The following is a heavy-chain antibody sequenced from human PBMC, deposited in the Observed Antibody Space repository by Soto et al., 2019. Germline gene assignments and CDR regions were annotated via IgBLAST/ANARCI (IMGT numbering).Heavy chain of an antibody. D-gene: IGHD1-7*01. CDR1: GFSLSTSGVG. J-gene: IGHJ6*02. CDR3: AHRRGGIRGWNYPVYYYGMDV. Sequence: QITLKESGPTLVKPTQPLTLTCTFSGFSLSTSGVGVGWIRQPPGKALEWLALIYWNDDKRYSPALKSRLTITKDTSKNQVVLTMTNMDPVDTATYYCAHRRGGIRGWNYPVYYYGMDVWGQGTTVTVSS. V-gene: IGHV2-5*01. CDR2: IYWNDDK.